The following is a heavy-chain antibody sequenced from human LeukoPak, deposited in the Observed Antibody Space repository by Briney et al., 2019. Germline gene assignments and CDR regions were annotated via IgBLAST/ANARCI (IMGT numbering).Heavy chain of an antibody. V-gene: IGHV1-46*01. CDR1: GYTFTSYY. CDR3: ARDLPVAVTGVGYYYYMDV. CDR2: INPSGGST. Sequence: ASVKVSCKASGYTFTSYYMHWVRQAPGQGLEWMGIINPSGGSTSYAQKFQGRVTMTRDTSTSTVYMELSSLRSEDTAVYYCARDLPVAVTGVGYYYYMDVWGKGTTVTVSS. D-gene: IGHD1-14*01. J-gene: IGHJ6*03.